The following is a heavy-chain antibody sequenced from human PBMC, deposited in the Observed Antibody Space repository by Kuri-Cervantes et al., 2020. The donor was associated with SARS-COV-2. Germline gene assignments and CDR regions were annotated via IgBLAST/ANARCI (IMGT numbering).Heavy chain of an antibody. CDR2: INHSGST. Sequence: GSLRLSCTVSGGSISSYYWSWIRQPPGKGLEWIGEINHSGSTNYNPSLKSRVTISVDTSKNQFSLKLSSVTAADTAVYYCARWGLGIVVVTANWFDPWGQGTLVTVSS. J-gene: IGHJ5*02. CDR3: ARWGLGIVVVTANWFDP. CDR1: GGSISSYY. D-gene: IGHD2-21*02. V-gene: IGHV4-34*01.